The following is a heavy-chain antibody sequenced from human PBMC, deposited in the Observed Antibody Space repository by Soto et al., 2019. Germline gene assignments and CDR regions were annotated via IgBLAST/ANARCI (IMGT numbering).Heavy chain of an antibody. CDR2: VSGNNGAS. CDR1: GYTSADFG. V-gene: IGHV1-18*04. J-gene: IGHJ5*01. Sequence: ASAKVSCKASGYTSADFGISWVRQAPGQGLEWMGWVSGNNGASNPAPKVQGRITMTLDTSTGVSYMALRSLRSDDTAIYYCVRDQKYFRVNGNWFDSWGQGTLVTVSS. D-gene: IGHD2-2*01. CDR3: VRDQKYFRVNGNWFDS.